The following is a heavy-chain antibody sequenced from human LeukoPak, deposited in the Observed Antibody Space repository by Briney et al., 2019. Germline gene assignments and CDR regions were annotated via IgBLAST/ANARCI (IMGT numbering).Heavy chain of an antibody. Sequence: ASVKVSCKASGYTFNTYGLTWVRQAPGQGSEWMGWLSGNNGDTKYAQQFQGRATMTADTFTSTAYMELRSLRSDDTAIYYCARHSGRGWPEEDLDLWGRGTLVIVSS. CDR2: LSGNNGDT. J-gene: IGHJ2*01. CDR3: ARHSGRGWPEEDLDL. V-gene: IGHV1-18*01. D-gene: IGHD6-19*01. CDR1: GYTFNTYG.